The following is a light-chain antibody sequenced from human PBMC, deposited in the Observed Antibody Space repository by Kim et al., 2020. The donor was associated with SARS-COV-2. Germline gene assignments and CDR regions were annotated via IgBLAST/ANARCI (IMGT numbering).Light chain of an antibody. CDR2: GKN. J-gene: IGLJ3*02. CDR1: SLRTYY. Sequence: SSELTQDPAVSVALGQTVGITCQGDSLRTYYASWYQQKPGQAPVLVIYGKNNRPSGIPDRFSGSSSGNTASLTITGVQAEDEADYYCNSRDSSGNHWVFG. V-gene: IGLV3-19*01. CDR3: NSRDSSGNHWV.